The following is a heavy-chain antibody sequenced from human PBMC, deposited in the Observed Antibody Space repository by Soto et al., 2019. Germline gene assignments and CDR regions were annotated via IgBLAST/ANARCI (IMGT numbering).Heavy chain of an antibody. CDR3: ARDGGVQARFDP. J-gene: IGHJ5*02. D-gene: IGHD2-8*02. V-gene: IGHV1-18*01. Sequence: QVQLVQSGAEVKKTWASVKVSCKASGYTCPSYGISWVRQAAGQGLAWMGWISAYNSNTNYSETLQGRVTMTTDTPKSTAYMELRSLRSDDTAVYYCARDGGVQARFDPWGQGTLVTVSS. CDR1: GYTCPSYG. CDR2: ISAYNSNT.